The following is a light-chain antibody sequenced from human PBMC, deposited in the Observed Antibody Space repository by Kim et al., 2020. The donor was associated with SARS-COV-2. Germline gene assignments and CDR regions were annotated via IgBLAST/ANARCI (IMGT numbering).Light chain of an antibody. Sequence: VGDRVPITCRASHGISSYLAWYQQKPGKAPELLICKASILESGVPSRFSGSGSGTEFTLTISSLQPDDFASFYCQQYKTSPWTFGQGTKVDIK. CDR3: QQYKTSPWT. CDR1: HGISSY. V-gene: IGKV1-5*03. J-gene: IGKJ1*01. CDR2: KAS.